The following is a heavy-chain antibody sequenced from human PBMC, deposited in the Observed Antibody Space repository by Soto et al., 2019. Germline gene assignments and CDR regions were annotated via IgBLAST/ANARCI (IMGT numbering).Heavy chain of an antibody. V-gene: IGHV1-18*04. CDR1: GYTFASYG. J-gene: IGHJ5*02. CDR3: SRTPTPAHGDNNKNNWLDR. Sequence: ASVKVSCKASGYTFASYGFSWVRRAPGQGLEWMGWISPRNGNTHYVEKFQGRVTMTTDTSTSTAYMELRTLRYDDTAVYYCSRTPTPAHGDNNKNNWLDRWRQGTLVTVSS. D-gene: IGHD3-10*01. CDR2: ISPRNGNT.